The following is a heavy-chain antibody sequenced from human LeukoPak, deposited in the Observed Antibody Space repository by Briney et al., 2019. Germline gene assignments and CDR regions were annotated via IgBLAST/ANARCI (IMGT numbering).Heavy chain of an antibody. V-gene: IGHV4-34*01. J-gene: IGHJ6*03. D-gene: IGHD2-2*02. CDR2: INRSGST. Sequence: SDTLSLTCAVNGWSFSGYYWSWIRQPPGKGLEWIGEINRSGSTNYNPSLKSRVTISVDTSKNQFSLKVSSVTAADTAVYYCARGNGDMLVIPAAIRHYYYYMDVWGKGTTVTVSS. CDR1: GWSFSGYY. CDR3: ARGNGDMLVIPAAIRHYYYYMDV.